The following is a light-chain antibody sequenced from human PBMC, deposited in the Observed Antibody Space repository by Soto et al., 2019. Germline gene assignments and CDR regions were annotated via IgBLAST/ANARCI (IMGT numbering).Light chain of an antibody. J-gene: IGKJ5*01. CDR3: HQRSNWPPIT. V-gene: IGKV3-11*01. Sequence: EIVLTHSPATLPLSPGERATLSCSASHSVTSNFAWYQQKPGQAPRLLIYGASNRATGIPARFSGSGSGTDFTLTISSLEPEDFAVYYCHQRSNWPPITFGQGTRLEIK. CDR2: GAS. CDR1: HSVTSN.